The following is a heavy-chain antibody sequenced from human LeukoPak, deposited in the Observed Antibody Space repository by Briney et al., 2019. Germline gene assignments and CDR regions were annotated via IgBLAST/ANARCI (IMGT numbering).Heavy chain of an antibody. CDR1: GFTFSSYA. V-gene: IGHV3-23*01. CDR2: ISGSGGST. D-gene: IGHD1-1*01. CDR3: AKDQYNWNDIGYFDY. Sequence: AGGSLRLSCAASGFTFSSYAMSWVRQAPGKGLEWVSVISGSGGSTYYADSVKGRFTISRDNSKNTLYLQMNSLRAEDTAVYYCAKDQYNWNDIGYFDYWGQGTLVTVSS. J-gene: IGHJ4*02.